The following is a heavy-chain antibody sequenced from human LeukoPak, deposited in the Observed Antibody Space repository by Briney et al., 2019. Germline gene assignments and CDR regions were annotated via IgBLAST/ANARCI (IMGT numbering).Heavy chain of an antibody. CDR2: IYYSGGT. CDR3: ARHVTISGPYDASDI. Sequence: SETLSLACTVSGDSISSYYWSWIRQPPGKGLEWIGYIYYSGGTDYNPSLKSRVTISVDTSKNQFSLKLRSVTAADTAVYYCARHVTISGPYDASDIWGQGTMVTVSP. D-gene: IGHD5-24*01. V-gene: IGHV4-59*08. CDR1: GDSISSYY. J-gene: IGHJ3*02.